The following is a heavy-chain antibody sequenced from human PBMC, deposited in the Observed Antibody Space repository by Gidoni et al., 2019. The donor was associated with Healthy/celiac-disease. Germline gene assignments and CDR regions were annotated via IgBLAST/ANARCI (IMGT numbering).Heavy chain of an antibody. V-gene: IGHV1-69*01. CDR2: IIPIFGTA. J-gene: IGHJ5*02. CDR1: GGTFSSYA. CDR3: AREFSYCSSTSCYPDYWFDP. Sequence: QVQLVQSGAEVKKPGSSVKVSCKASGGTFSSYAISWVRQAPGQGLEWMGGIIPIFGTANYAQKFQGRVTITADESTSTAYMELSSLRSEDTAVYYCAREFSYCSSTSCYPDYWFDPWGQGTLVTVSS. D-gene: IGHD2-2*01.